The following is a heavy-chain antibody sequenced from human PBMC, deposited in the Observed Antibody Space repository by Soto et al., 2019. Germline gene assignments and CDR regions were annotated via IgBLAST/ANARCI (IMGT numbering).Heavy chain of an antibody. J-gene: IGHJ4*02. CDR3: ARDGVSSTECTWNCGTYVDY. D-gene: IGHD1-1*01. V-gene: IGHV3-30-3*01. Sequence: QVQLVESGGGVVQPGRSLRLSCAASGFTYSTYTMHWVRQAPGKGLEWVAVISYDGNNKFYADSVKGRFTISRDSTKQPXYXXMDSMRPDDPAMYYCARDGVSSTECTWNCGTYVDYWGQGALGTVSS. CDR1: GFTYSTYT. CDR2: ISYDGNNK.